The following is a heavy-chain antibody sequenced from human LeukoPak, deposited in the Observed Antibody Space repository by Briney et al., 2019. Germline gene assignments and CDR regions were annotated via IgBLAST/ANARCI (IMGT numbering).Heavy chain of an antibody. Sequence: SVKVSCTASEGTFSSYAISWARQAPGQGLEWMGGIIPIFGTANYAQKFQGRVTITADESTSTAYMELSSLRSEDTAVYYCARDLHREARDYWGQGTLVTVSS. CDR2: IIPIFGTA. V-gene: IGHV1-69*13. J-gene: IGHJ4*02. D-gene: IGHD4-11*01. CDR1: EGTFSSYA. CDR3: ARDLHREARDY.